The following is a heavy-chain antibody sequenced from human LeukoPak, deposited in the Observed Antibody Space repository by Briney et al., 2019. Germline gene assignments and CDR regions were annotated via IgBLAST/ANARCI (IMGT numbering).Heavy chain of an antibody. V-gene: IGHV4-59*08. Sequence: XGYIYYSGSTNYHPSLKSRVTISVDTSKNQFSLKLSSVTAADTAVYYCARQVYDSSGYYYYFDYWGQGTLVTVSS. J-gene: IGHJ4*02. CDR3: ARQVYDSSGYYYYFDY. D-gene: IGHD3-22*01. CDR2: IYYSGST.